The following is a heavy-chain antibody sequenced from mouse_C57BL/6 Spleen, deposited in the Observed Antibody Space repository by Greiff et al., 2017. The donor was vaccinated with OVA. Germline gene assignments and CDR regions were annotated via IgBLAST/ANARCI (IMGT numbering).Heavy chain of an antibody. CDR3: AYGSSPYYYAMDY. J-gene: IGHJ4*01. V-gene: IGHV3-6*01. CDR2: ISYDGSN. CDR1: GYSITSGYY. Sequence: EVQLQESGPGLVKPSQSLSLTCSVTGYSITSGYYWNWIRQFPGNKLEWMGYISYDGSNNYNPSLKNRISITRDTSKNQFFLKLNSVTTEDTATHYCAYGSSPYYYAMDYWGQGTSVTVSS. D-gene: IGHD1-1*01.